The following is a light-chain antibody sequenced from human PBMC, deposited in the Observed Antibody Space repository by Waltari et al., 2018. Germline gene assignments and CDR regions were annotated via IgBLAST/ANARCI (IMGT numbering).Light chain of an antibody. CDR1: QSISKY. Sequence: EIVLTQSPGTLSLSPGERATLSCRASQSISKYLVWYQQKPGQAPRLLIYEASIRATGIPDRFIGIGSGTDFSLIISRLEPEDFAVYYCQKYEALPATFGQGTKVEIK. V-gene: IGKV3-20*01. J-gene: IGKJ1*01. CDR2: EAS. CDR3: QKYEALPAT.